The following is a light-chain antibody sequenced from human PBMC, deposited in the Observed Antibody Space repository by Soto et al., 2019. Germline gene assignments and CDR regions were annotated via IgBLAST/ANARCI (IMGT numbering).Light chain of an antibody. Sequence: QPVLTQPPSVSEATRQRVTISCSGSSSNIGNNAVNWYQQLPGKAPKLLIYYDDLLPSGVSDRFSGSKSGTSASLAISGLLSEDEADYYCAAWDDSLNVYVFGTGTKLTVL. CDR2: YDD. CDR1: SSNIGNNA. J-gene: IGLJ1*01. V-gene: IGLV1-36*01. CDR3: AAWDDSLNVYV.